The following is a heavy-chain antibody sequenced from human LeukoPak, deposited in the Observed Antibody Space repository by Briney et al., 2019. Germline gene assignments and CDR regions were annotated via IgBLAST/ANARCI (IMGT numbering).Heavy chain of an antibody. V-gene: IGHV3-23*01. Sequence: PGGSQRLSCAASGFTFSAYVMSWVRQAPGKGLEWVSSISGSGDITYYADSVKGRFTISRDNSKNTLYLQMNSLRAEDTAVYYCAKRGVTGYKEGFDYWGQGTLVTVSS. CDR3: AKRGVTGYKEGFDY. J-gene: IGHJ4*02. CDR2: ISGSGDIT. CDR1: GFTFSAYV. D-gene: IGHD3-9*01.